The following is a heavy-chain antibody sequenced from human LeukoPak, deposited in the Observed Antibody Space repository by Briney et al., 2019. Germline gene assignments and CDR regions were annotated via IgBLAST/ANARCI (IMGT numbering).Heavy chain of an antibody. CDR2: VYPGTSDT. D-gene: IGHD3-3*01. V-gene: IGHV5-51*01. CDR1: GYSFTNDW. CDR3: ARRKRGGFDY. J-gene: IGHJ4*02. Sequence: GESLKISCKGSGYSFTNDWIGWVRPMPGKGLEWMGIVYPGTSDTIFSPSFQGQVTISADKSISTAYLQWSSLKASDTAIYYCARRKRGGFDYWGQGTLVTVSS.